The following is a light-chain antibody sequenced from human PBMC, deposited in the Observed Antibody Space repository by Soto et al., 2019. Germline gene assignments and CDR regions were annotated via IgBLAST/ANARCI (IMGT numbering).Light chain of an antibody. CDR2: GNS. CDR1: SSNIGAGYD. J-gene: IGLJ1*01. V-gene: IGLV1-40*01. Sequence: QSVLTQPPSVSGAPGQRVTISCTRSSSNIGAGYDVHWYQQLPGTAPKLLIYGNSTRPSGVPDRFSGSKSGTSASLAITGLEAEDEADYSCQSYDSSLSGYVFGTGTKVTVL. CDR3: QSYDSSLSGYV.